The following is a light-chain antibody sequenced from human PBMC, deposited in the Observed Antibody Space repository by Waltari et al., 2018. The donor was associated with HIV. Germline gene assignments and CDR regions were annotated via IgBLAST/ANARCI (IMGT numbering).Light chain of an antibody. CDR2: SAS. V-gene: IGKV3-15*01. J-gene: IGKJ4*01. CDR3: QQYNDWPPLT. CDR1: QSVSTN. Sequence: ELVMTQSPATLSVSPGERATLSCTASQSVSTNLAWYQQKPGQAPGLLSYSASTRATGISSRFSGSGSGTVFTLTISSLQSEDFAVYYCQQYNDWPPLTFGGGTKVEMK.